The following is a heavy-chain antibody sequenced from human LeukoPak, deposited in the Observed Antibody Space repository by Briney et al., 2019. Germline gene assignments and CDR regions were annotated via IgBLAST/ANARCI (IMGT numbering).Heavy chain of an antibody. Sequence: GGSLRLSCAASGFTLSDYYMSWIRQAPGKGLEWVSYISSSGNTIYSADSVKGRFTISRDNAKNSLYLQMNSLRAEDTAVYYCARDQVSVAGTGIDYWGQGTLVTVSS. CDR2: ISSSGNTI. D-gene: IGHD6-19*01. J-gene: IGHJ4*02. CDR3: ARDQVSVAGTGIDY. V-gene: IGHV3-11*04. CDR1: GFTLSDYY.